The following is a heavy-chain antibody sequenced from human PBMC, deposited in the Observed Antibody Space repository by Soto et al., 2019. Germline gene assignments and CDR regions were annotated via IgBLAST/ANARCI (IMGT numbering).Heavy chain of an antibody. Sequence: EVQLLESGGGLVQPGGSLRLSCAASGFTFSNYAMSWVRQAPGKGLEWVSTISGSGGSTYYADSVKGRFTISRDNSKNTLYLQMSSLRAEDTAVYYCAKVPKPPAGGIWGNYRYLVPYFDYWGQGTLVTVSS. V-gene: IGHV3-23*01. J-gene: IGHJ4*02. CDR2: ISGSGGST. CDR3: AKVPKPPAGGIWGNYRYLVPYFDY. CDR1: GFTFSNYA. D-gene: IGHD3-16*02.